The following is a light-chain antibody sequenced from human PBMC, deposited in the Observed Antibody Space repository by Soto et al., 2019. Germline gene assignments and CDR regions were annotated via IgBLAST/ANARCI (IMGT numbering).Light chain of an antibody. J-gene: IGLJ1*01. CDR1: SRAAGGYNY. V-gene: IGLV2-14*01. CDR2: EVS. CDR3: SSYTSSSTRDV. Sequence: QSALTQPPSVSAAPGLPKTISSTGTSRAAGGYNYVSWYQQHPGQAPNPMIYEVSNWPSGGSNSLCRSKSGNTASLTISGLPAEDEADYYCSSYTSSSTRDVFGTGTKVTVL.